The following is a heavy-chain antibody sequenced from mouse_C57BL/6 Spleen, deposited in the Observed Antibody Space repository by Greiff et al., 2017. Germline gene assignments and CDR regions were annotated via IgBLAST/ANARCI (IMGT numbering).Heavy chain of an antibody. Sequence: QVQLQQPGTELVKPGASVKLSCKASGYTFTSYWMHWVKQRPGQGLEWIGNINPSNGGTNYNEKFKSKATLTVDKSASTAYMQLSSLTSEDSAVYYCARGGTAQATVAYWSQGTLVTVSA. CDR2: INPSNGGT. V-gene: IGHV1-53*01. CDR1: GYTFTSYW. J-gene: IGHJ3*01. D-gene: IGHD3-2*02. CDR3: ARGGTAQATVAY.